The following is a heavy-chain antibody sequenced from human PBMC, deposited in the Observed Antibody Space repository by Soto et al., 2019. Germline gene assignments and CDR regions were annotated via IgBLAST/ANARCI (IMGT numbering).Heavy chain of an antibody. V-gene: IGHV3-74*01. CDR1: GFTFSIYW. CDR3: ARREAAYGVLDF. CDR2: INGDGSAT. D-gene: IGHD2-15*01. Sequence: EVQLVESGGGLVQPGGSLRLSCAASGFTFSIYWMHWVRQAPGKGLVWVSRINGDGSATNYADSVKGRFTISRDNANDTLHLQMNSQRAEDTAFYYCARREAAYGVLDFWGQETLVTFAS. J-gene: IGHJ4*02.